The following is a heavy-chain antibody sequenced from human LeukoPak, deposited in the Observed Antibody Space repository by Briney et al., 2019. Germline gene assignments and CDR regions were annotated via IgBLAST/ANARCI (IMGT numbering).Heavy chain of an antibody. D-gene: IGHD7-27*01. J-gene: IGHJ4*02. CDR3: ARTNWGPFDY. CDR2: IYYSGST. V-gene: IGHV4-39*01. CDR1: GGSISSSSYY. Sequence: SETLSLTCTVSGGSISSSSYYWGWIRQPPGKGVEWIGSIYYSGSTYYNPSLKSRVTISVDTSKNQFSLKLSSVTAADTVVYSCARTNWGPFDYWGQGTLVTVSS.